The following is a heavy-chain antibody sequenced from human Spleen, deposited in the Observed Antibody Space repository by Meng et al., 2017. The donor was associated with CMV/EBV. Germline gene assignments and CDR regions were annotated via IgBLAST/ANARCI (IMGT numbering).Heavy chain of an antibody. CDR1: GGSFSGYY. V-gene: IGHV4-34*01. CDR3: ARGRSSGWYSGFDI. CDR2: INHSGST. J-gene: IGHJ3*02. D-gene: IGHD6-19*01. Sequence: SETLSLTCAVYGGSFSGYYWSWIRQPPGKGLEWIGEINHSGSTNYNPSLKSRVTISVDTSKNQFSLKLSSVTAEDTAVYYCARGRSSGWYSGFDIWGQGTMVTVSS.